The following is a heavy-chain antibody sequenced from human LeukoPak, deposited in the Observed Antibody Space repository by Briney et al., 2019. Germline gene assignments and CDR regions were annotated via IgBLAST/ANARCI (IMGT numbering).Heavy chain of an antibody. CDR3: ARDGVIAAAANRWFDP. D-gene: IGHD6-13*01. Sequence: SETLSLTCTVSGGSISSYYWSWIRQPPGKGLEWIGYIYYSGSTNYNPSLKSRVTISVDTSKNQFSLKLSSVTAADTAVYYGARDGVIAAAANRWFDPWGQGTLVTVSS. J-gene: IGHJ5*02. V-gene: IGHV4-59*01. CDR2: IYYSGST. CDR1: GGSISSYY.